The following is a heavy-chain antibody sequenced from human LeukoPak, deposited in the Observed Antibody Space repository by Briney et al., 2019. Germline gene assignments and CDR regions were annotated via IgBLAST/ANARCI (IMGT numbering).Heavy chain of an antibody. D-gene: IGHD2-2*01. CDR3: ARLKGSTSVFDY. CDR1: GFTFSSHW. Sequence: QPGGSLRLSCVATGFTFSSHWMTWVRQAPGKGLEWVGNINPEGSDKFYVDSVKGRFTMSRDNARNSLYLQLGSLRAEDTAVYYCARLKGSTSVFDYWGQGTLVTV. CDR2: INPEGSDK. J-gene: IGHJ4*02. V-gene: IGHV3-7*03.